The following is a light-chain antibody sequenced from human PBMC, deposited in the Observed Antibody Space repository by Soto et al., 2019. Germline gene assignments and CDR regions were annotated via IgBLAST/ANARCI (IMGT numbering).Light chain of an antibody. J-gene: IGLJ1*01. CDR3: CSYAGSSTWV. CDR1: SSDVGSYNL. V-gene: IGLV2-23*02. Sequence: QSALTQPASVSGSPGQSITISCTGTSSDVGSYNLVSWYQQHPGKAPKLMIYEVSKRPSGVSNRFSGSKSGNTASLTISGLQAEDEADYYCCSYAGSSTWVFGTGTKV. CDR2: EVS.